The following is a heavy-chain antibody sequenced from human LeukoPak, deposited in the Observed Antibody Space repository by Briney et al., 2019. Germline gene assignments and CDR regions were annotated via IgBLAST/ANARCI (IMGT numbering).Heavy chain of an antibody. Sequence: AGESLKISCKGSGYSFTSYWIGWVRQMPGKGLEWMGIIYPGDSDTRYSPSFQGQVTISADKSIGTAYLQWSSLKASDTAMYYCARHCSGGSCYSSYYFDYWGQGTLVTVSS. D-gene: IGHD2-15*01. V-gene: IGHV5-51*01. CDR2: IYPGDSDT. CDR1: GYSFTSYW. J-gene: IGHJ4*02. CDR3: ARHCSGGSCYSSYYFDY.